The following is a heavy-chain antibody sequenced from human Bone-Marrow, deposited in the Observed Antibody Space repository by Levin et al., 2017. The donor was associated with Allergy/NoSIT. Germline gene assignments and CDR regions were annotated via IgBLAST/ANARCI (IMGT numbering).Heavy chain of an antibody. V-gene: IGHV3-30*07. Sequence: NYADSVKGRFTISRDNSRNTLYLQMNSLRAEDTAVYYCARDAETSSSSWSRPGLYYNYYGMDVWGQGTTVTVSS. J-gene: IGHJ6*02. D-gene: IGHD6-13*01. CDR3: ARDAETSSSSWSRPGLYYNYYGMDV.